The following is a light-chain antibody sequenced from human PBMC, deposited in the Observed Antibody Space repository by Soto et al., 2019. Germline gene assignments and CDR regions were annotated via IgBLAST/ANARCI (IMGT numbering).Light chain of an antibody. CDR3: QQYNHWPSYT. CDR2: GAS. V-gene: IGKV3-15*01. CDR1: QSISSN. J-gene: IGKJ2*01. Sequence: EVVMTQSPATLSVSPGERATLSCRASQSISSNLAWYQQKAGQAPRLLMYGASTRATGVPARFSGSGSGTEFTLTLSSVQSEEFAIYYCQQYNHWPSYTFGQGTKLEIK.